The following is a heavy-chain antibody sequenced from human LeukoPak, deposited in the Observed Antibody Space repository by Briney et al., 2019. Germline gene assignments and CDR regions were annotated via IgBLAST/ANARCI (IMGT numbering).Heavy chain of an antibody. CDR2: IYHGGRT. Sequence: SETLFLTCAVSGYSISSSFYWDWIRQPPGKGVEWIGSIYHGGRTYYNPSLDTRLTLSVDTANNHFSLKLTSVTAADTAVYYCARHRRPVGYCSGGTCYSDFDYWGQGALVTVSS. CDR3: ARHRRPVGYCSGGTCYSDFDY. CDR1: GYSISSSFY. D-gene: IGHD2-15*01. V-gene: IGHV4-38-2*01. J-gene: IGHJ4*02.